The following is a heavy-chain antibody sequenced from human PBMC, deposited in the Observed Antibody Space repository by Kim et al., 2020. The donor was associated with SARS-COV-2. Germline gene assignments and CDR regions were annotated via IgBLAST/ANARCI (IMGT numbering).Heavy chain of an antibody. Sequence: PSLKSRVTISVDRSKNQFSLKLSSVTAADTAVYYCARSTMFGVAHDAFDIWGQGTMVTVSS. V-gene: IGHV4-30-2*01. D-gene: IGHD3-3*01. CDR3: ARSTMFGVAHDAFDI. J-gene: IGHJ3*02.